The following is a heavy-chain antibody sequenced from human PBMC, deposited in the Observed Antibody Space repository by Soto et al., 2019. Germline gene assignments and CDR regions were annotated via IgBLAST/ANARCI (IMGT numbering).Heavy chain of an antibody. V-gene: IGHV3-23*01. CDR1: GFTFSSYA. Sequence: GWSLRLSCAASGFTFSSYAMSWVRHAPGKGLEWVSAISGSGGSTYYADSVKGRFTISRDNSKNTLYLQMNILRAGDKEVYYCEEDDWNSPGLDYCAQGTLVTVSS. J-gene: IGHJ4*02. CDR3: EEDDWNSPGLDY. CDR2: ISGSGGST. D-gene: IGHD1-7*01.